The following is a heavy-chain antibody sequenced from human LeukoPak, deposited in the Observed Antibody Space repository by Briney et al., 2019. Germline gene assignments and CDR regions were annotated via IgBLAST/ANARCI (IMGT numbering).Heavy chain of an antibody. CDR2: ISHDGSNK. V-gene: IGHV3-30*18. D-gene: IGHD3-10*01. Sequence: GGSLRLSCAASGFTFSSYGMHWVRQAPGKGLEWVAVISHDGSNKYYADSVKGRFTISRDNSKNTLYLQMNSLRAEDTAVYYCAKEGGVHYYGSGSYYNAPPLDYWGQGTLVTVSS. CDR1: GFTFSSYG. CDR3: AKEGGVHYYGSGSYYNAPPLDY. J-gene: IGHJ4*02.